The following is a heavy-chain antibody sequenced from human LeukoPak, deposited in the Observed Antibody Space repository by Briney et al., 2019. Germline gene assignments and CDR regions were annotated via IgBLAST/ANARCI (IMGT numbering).Heavy chain of an antibody. Sequence: GESLKISCKVAGYSFTSYWIGWVRQVPGKGLEWMGIIYPGDSDTRYRPSFQGQVTISADKSISTAYLQWSSLKASDTAMYYCALYFDTYYFDYWGQGTLVTVSS. V-gene: IGHV5-51*01. CDR2: IYPGDSDT. J-gene: IGHJ4*02. CDR1: GYSFTSYW. CDR3: ALYFDTYYFDY. D-gene: IGHD2-2*02.